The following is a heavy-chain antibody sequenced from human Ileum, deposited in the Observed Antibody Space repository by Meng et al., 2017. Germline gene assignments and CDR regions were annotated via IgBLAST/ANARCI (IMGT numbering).Heavy chain of an antibody. CDR3: ARYGGSGSYWHFDP. V-gene: IGHV4-34*01. J-gene: IGHJ2*01. CDR2: IHHSGRT. D-gene: IGHD3-10*01. Sequence: QVQLQQWGAGLLKPSETFSLTCAVYGGSFSGYYWTWIRQTPGKGLEWIGEIHHSGRTNYNPSLKSRVTMSIDTSKIQFSLELSSVTDADAAVYYCARYGGSGSYWHFDPWGRGTLVTVSS. CDR1: GGSFSGYY.